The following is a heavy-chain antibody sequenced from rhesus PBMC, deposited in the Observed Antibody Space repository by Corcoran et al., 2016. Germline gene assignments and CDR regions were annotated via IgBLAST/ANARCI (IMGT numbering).Heavy chain of an antibody. Sequence: QVQLQESGPGLVKPSETLSLTCAVSGGSISSNYWSWIRQPPGKGLEWIGRIYGSSGVTSYNPSLPIPVTISADTSNNHFSLKLSSVTAADTAVYYCAMSHYEDDYGYYYTRELDVWGRGVLVTVSS. CDR2: IYGSSGVT. CDR1: GGSISSNY. V-gene: IGHV4-147*01. D-gene: IGHD3S6*01. J-gene: IGHJ5-2*02. CDR3: AMSHYEDDYGYYYTRELDV.